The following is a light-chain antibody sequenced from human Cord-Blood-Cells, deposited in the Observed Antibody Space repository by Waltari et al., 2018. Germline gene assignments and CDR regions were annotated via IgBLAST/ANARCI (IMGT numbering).Light chain of an antibody. Sequence: QSALTQPPPVPGSPGQAVPIPFTRNSRDVGGYHFVSWYQQHPGKAPNLMIYDVSKRPSGVPDRFSGSKSGNTASLTISGLQAEDEADYYCCSYAGSYTYVFGTGTNVTVL. CDR1: SRDVGGYHF. CDR3: CSYAGSYTYV. CDR2: DVS. V-gene: IGLV2-11*01. J-gene: IGLJ1*01.